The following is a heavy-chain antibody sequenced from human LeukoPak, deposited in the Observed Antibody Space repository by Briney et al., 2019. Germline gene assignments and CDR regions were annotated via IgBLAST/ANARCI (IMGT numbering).Heavy chain of an antibody. J-gene: IGHJ6*02. CDR3: ARDTEYGDYQTEYYYYYYGMDV. D-gene: IGHD4-17*01. Sequence: GGSLRLSCAASGLTFSSYAMSWVRQAPGKGLEWVANIKQDGSEKYYVDSVKGRFTISRDNAKNSLYLQMNSLRAEDTAVYYCARDTEYGDYQTEYYYYYYGMDVWGQGTTVTVSS. CDR2: IKQDGSEK. CDR1: GLTFSSYA. V-gene: IGHV3-7*01.